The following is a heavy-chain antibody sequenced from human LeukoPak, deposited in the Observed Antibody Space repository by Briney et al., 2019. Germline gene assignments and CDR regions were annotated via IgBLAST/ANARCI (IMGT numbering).Heavy chain of an antibody. CDR1: GFTFSSYA. Sequence: GRSLRLSCAASGFTFSSYAMHWVRQAPGKGLEWVAVISYDGSNKYYADSVKGRFTISRDNSKNTLYLQMNSLRAEDTAVYYCATKGRSGYWGQGTLVTVSS. CDR2: ISYDGSNK. J-gene: IGHJ4*02. CDR3: ATKGRSGY. V-gene: IGHV3-30-3*01. D-gene: IGHD3-10*01.